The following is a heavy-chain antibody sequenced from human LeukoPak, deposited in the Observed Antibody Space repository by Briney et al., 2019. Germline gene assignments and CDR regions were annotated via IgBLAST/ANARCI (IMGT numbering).Heavy chain of an antibody. Sequence: SVKVSCKASGGTFSSYAISWVRQAPGQGLEWMGGIIPIFGTANYAQKFQGRVTITADESTSTAYMELSSLRSEDTAVYYCAITLDTAMEHNWFDPWGQGTLVTVSS. D-gene: IGHD5-18*01. CDR2: IIPIFGTA. J-gene: IGHJ5*02. V-gene: IGHV1-69*13. CDR1: GGTFSSYA. CDR3: AITLDTAMEHNWFDP.